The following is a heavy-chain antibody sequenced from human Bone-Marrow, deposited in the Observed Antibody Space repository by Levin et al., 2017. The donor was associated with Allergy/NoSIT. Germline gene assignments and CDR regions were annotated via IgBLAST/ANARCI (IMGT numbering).Heavy chain of an antibody. J-gene: IGHJ4*02. CDR2: IFYDGGT. CDR3: ATGGTWFEGYYFDN. CDR1: GNFLSSKY. Sequence: PSETLSLTCTVSGNFLSSKYWTWIRQSPGKGLEWIGYIFYDGGTKYNPSLKSRVTISADTSKNEFSLNVRSMTTADTAVYYCATGGTWFEGYYFDNWGQGTLITVSS. D-gene: IGHD3-10*01. V-gene: IGHV4-59*01.